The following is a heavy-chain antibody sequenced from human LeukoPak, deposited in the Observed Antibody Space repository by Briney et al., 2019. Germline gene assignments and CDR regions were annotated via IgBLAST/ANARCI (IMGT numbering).Heavy chain of an antibody. Sequence: PGGSLRLSCAASGFTFSTYSMNWVRQAPGKVLEWVSSISSSSSYIYYADSVKGRFTISRDNAKNSLYLQMNSLRAEDTAVYYCARGWQYYDSSGYLDCWGQGTLVTVSS. CDR2: ISSSSSYI. V-gene: IGHV3-21*01. J-gene: IGHJ4*02. CDR3: ARGWQYYDSSGYLDC. D-gene: IGHD3-22*01. CDR1: GFTFSTYS.